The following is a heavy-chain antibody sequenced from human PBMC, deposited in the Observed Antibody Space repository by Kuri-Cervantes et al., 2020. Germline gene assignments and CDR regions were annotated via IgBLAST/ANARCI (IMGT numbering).Heavy chain of an antibody. CDR2: ISYDGSNT. CDR1: GFTFSSYA. CDR3: AREPPSLPFVDTAMALDY. V-gene: IGHV3-30-3*01. J-gene: IGHJ4*02. Sequence: GESLKISCAASGFTFSSYAMHWVRQAPGKGLEWVAVISYDGSNTYYADSVKGRFTISRDNSKNTLYLQMNSLRAEDTAVYYCAREPPSLPFVDTAMALDYWGQGTLVTVSS. D-gene: IGHD5-18*01.